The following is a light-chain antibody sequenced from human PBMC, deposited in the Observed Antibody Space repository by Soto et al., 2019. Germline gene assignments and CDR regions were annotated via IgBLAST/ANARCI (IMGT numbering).Light chain of an antibody. CDR1: QSVRGY. CDR3: QQRNSWPPTFT. CDR2: DAS. V-gene: IGKV3-11*01. J-gene: IGKJ5*01. Sequence: EIVMTQSPATRALSPVERATLSCRSIQSVRGYLAWYQQKPGQAPRLLIYDASFRVTGLPARFSGSGSGTEFTLTISSLEPGDFAVYYCQQRNSWPPTFTFGQGTRLEIK.